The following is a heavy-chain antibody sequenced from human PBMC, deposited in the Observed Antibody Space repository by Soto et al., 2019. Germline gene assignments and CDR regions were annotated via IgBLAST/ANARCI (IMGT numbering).Heavy chain of an antibody. Sequence: GGSLRLSCAASGFTFSSYAMSWVRQAPGKGLEWVSAISSSGASTYYADSVKGRFTISRDNSKNTLYLQMNSLRADDTAVYYCAKVPSYYYYSGMDVWGQGTTVTVSS. CDR1: GFTFSSYA. V-gene: IGHV3-23*01. CDR2: ISSSGAST. J-gene: IGHJ6*02. CDR3: AKVPSYYYYSGMDV.